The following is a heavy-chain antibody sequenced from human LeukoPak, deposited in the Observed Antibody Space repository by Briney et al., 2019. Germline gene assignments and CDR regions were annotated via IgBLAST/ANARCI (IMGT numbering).Heavy chain of an antibody. Sequence: SETLSLTCTVDGSISSYYWSWIRQAPGKGLEWIGHSYFIGSPSYNPSLKSRVTISVDTPKNQFSLKLSSVTAADTAVYYCAGVRSTVGWRSFDYWGQGILVTVSS. CDR3: AGVRSTVGWRSFDY. J-gene: IGHJ4*02. V-gene: IGHV4-59*08. CDR2: SYFIGSP. D-gene: IGHD4-23*01. CDR1: GSISSYY.